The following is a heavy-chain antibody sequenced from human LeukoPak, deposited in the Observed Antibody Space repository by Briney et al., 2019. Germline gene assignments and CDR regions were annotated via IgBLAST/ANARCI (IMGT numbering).Heavy chain of an antibody. CDR2: ISQRQIT. CDR3: VSHETPYYYIDV. Sequence: SETLSLTCTVSSHSITNNYFGWIRQSPGKGLEWIGSISQRQITYYSPSLRSRVTVSRETSNKQFSLRLTSVAAGDTAIYYCVSHETPYYYIDVWGKGTPVTISS. J-gene: IGHJ6*03. CDR1: SHSITNNYF. V-gene: IGHV4-38-2*02.